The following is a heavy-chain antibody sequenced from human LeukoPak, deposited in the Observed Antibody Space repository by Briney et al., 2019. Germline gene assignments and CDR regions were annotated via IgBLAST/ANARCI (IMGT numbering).Heavy chain of an antibody. J-gene: IGHJ5*02. Sequence: GGSLRLPCAASGFTLSSYAMSWVRQAPGKGLEWVSAISGSGGSTYYADSVKGRFTISRDNSKNTLYLQMNSLRAEDTAVYYCAKDRRYDILTGYFWFDPWGQGTLVTVSS. V-gene: IGHV3-23*01. CDR2: ISGSGGST. CDR1: GFTLSSYA. CDR3: AKDRRYDILTGYFWFDP. D-gene: IGHD3-9*01.